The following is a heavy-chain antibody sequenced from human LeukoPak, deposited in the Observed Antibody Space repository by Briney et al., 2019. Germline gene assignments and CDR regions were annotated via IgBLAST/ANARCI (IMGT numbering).Heavy chain of an antibody. CDR3: AKDRRAAAGTFDY. J-gene: IGHJ4*02. V-gene: IGHV3-30*18. Sequence: GGSLRLSCAASGFTFSSYGMHWVRQAPGKGLEWVAVISYDGSNKYYADSVKGRFTISRDNSKNTLYLQMNSLRAEDTAVYYCAKDRRAAAGTFDYWGQGTLVTVSS. D-gene: IGHD6-13*01. CDR2: ISYDGSNK. CDR1: GFTFSSYG.